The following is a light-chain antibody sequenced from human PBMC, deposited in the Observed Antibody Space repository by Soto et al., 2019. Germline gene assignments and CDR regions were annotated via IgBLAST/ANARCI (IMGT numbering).Light chain of an antibody. CDR3: AAWDDSLSGLV. Sequence: SVLTQPPSASGTPGQRVTISCSGSTSSIGSNYVYWYQQLPGTAPKLLIYSNNQRPSGVPDRFSGSKSGTSASLAISGLRSEDEADYHCAAWDDSLSGLVFGGGTKLTVL. CDR2: SNN. CDR1: TSSIGSNY. J-gene: IGLJ2*01. V-gene: IGLV1-47*01.